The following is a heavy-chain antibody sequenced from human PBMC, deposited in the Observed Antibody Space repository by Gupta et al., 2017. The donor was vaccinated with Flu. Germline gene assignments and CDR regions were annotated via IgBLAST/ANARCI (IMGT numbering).Heavy chain of an antibody. V-gene: IGHV3-49*03. CDR3: ARDPYYFEY. Sequence: GDYSMSWFRQAPGKGLEWVGFIRSRAYGGTTEYAASVKGRFTISRDDSKGIAYLQMNSLKTEDTAVYYCARDPYYFEYWGQGTLVTVSS. CDR2: IRSRAYGGTT. CDR1: GDYS. J-gene: IGHJ4*02.